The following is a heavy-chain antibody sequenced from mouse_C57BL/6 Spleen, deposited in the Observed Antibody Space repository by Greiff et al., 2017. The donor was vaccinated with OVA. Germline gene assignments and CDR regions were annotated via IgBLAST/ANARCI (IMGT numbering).Heavy chain of an antibody. D-gene: IGHD2-2*01. J-gene: IGHJ3*01. V-gene: IGHV1-69*01. Sequence: QVQLKQPGAELVMPGASVKLSCKASGYTFTSYWMHWVKQRPGQGLEWIGEIDPSDSYTNYNQKFKGKSTLTVAKSSSPANMQLSSLTSEYSAVYYCARRGTIYYGYGGFADWGQGTLVTVSA. CDR2: IDPSDSYT. CDR3: ARRGTIYYGYGGFAD. CDR1: GYTFTSYW.